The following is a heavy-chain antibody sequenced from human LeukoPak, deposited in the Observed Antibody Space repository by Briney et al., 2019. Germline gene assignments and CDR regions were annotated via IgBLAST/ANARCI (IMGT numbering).Heavy chain of an antibody. Sequence: ASVKVSRKASGYTFTSYGISWVRQAPGQGLEWMGWISGYNGNANYAQKVQGRVTMTTDTSTSTAYMELRSLRSDDTAVYYCARDYGITMAGTGYWGQGTPVTVSS. CDR3: ARDYGITMAGTGY. J-gene: IGHJ4*02. D-gene: IGHD6-19*01. CDR2: ISGYNGNA. CDR1: GYTFTSYG. V-gene: IGHV1-18*04.